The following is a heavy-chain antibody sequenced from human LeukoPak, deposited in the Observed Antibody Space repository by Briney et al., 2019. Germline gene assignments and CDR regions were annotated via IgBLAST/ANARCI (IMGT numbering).Heavy chain of an antibody. V-gene: IGHV4-59*01. Sequence: SETLSLTCSVSGDSIVNYYWSWIRQSPGKALEWLGYIHSSGVTNYNSSFKSRVTISVDTSKNQFSLKLNSVTAADTAVYSCARQTSAYPYYFDFWGQGTLVTVSA. CDR3: ARQTSAYPYYFDF. CDR1: GDSIVNYY. CDR2: IHSSGVT. D-gene: IGHD5-12*01. J-gene: IGHJ4*02.